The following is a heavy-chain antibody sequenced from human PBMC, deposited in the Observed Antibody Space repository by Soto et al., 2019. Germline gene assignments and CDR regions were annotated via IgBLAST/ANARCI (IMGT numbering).Heavy chain of an antibody. Sequence: QVQLEQSGAEVKKPGSSVKVSCKSSGGTFSTSAISWVRQAPGQGLEWMGGIRPIFRTLDYAQKFQGRVTVTADESTSTAYMELSGLRSDDTAVYYCARDKDRPQLGGNYYYFLDVWGQGTTVTVSS. CDR3: ARDKDRPQLGGNYYYFLDV. V-gene: IGHV1-69*12. J-gene: IGHJ6*02. D-gene: IGHD3-3*02. CDR1: GGTFSTSA. CDR2: IRPIFRTL.